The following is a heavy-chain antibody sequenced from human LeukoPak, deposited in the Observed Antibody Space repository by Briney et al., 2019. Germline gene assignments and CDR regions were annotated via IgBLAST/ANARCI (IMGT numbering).Heavy chain of an antibody. CDR2: INGSGSTT. CDR1: GFTFSSYA. J-gene: IGHJ4*02. CDR3: AKNLVCSRRGYY. Sequence: GGSLRLSCAASGFTFSSYAMSWVRQAPGKGLEWVSAINGSGSTTYYADSAKGRSTISRENSKNTLYLQMNSLRAEDTAVYYCAKNLVCSRRGYYWGQGALVTVSS. D-gene: IGHD2-21*01. V-gene: IGHV3-23*01.